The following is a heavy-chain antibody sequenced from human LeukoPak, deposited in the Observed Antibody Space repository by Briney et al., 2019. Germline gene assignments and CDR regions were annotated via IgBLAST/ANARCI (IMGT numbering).Heavy chain of an antibody. CDR1: GYSLTSYW. V-gene: IGHV5-51*01. CDR2: IYPSDSDT. Sequence: GESLKISCKGSGYSLTSYWIGWVRQMPGKGLEWMGIIYPSDSDTRYSPSFQGQVTISVDKSITTAYLQWSSLKASDTAMYYCARIEGNYYYYMDVWGKGTTVTVSS. J-gene: IGHJ6*03. CDR3: ARIEGNYYYYMDV.